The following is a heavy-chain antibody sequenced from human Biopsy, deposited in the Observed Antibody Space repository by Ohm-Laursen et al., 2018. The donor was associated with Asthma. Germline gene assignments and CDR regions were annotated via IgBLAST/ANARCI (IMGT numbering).Heavy chain of an antibody. CDR2: TNERGVT. Sequence: GTLSLTCYVYPGSFSGFFWTWIRQSPGKGLEWIGETNERGVTNNNPSLKSRVIISIDTYWNRVSLKLTSVTAADTAVYYCARGPELDVWGQGTTVTVSS. CDR3: ARGPELDV. J-gene: IGHJ6*02. V-gene: IGHV4-34*01. CDR1: PGSFSGFF.